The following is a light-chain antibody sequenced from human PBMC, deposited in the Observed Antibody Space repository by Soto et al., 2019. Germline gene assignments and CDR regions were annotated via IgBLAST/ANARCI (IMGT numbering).Light chain of an antibody. Sequence: EIVLTQSPGTLSLSPGERATLSCRASQSISSNYLAWYQQKRGQAPSLLIHGATSRATGIPGRFIGSGSGTNFSLIISRLEPEDFAVYFCQLYGSSPRYTFGQGTKLEIK. CDR3: QLYGSSPRYT. CDR2: GAT. J-gene: IGKJ2*01. V-gene: IGKV3-20*01. CDR1: QSISSNY.